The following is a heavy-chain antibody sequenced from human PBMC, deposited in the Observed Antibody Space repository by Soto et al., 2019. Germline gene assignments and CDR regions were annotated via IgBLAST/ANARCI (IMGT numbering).Heavy chain of an antibody. CDR2: IPWNSGTL. CDR1: GFTFNDFA. Sequence: GGSLRLSCVASGFTFNDFAMHWVRQAPGKGLEWVSGIPWNSGTLDYADSVRGRFSISRDNAKNSLYLQMNSLRVEDTALYYCARHRGYHYYGMDVWGPGTTVTVFS. J-gene: IGHJ6*02. CDR3: ARHRGYHYYGMDV. V-gene: IGHV3-9*01.